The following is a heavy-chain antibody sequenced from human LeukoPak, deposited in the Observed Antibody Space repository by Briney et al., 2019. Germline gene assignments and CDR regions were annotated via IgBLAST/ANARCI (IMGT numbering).Heavy chain of an antibody. D-gene: IGHD3-10*01. Sequence: SETLSLTCTVSGGSISSYYWSWIRQPPGKGLEWIGYIYYSGSTNYNPSLKSRVTISVDTSKNQFSLKLSSVTAADTAVYYCARGSVLLWFGELSIWFDPWGQGTLVTVSS. CDR3: ARGSVLLWFGELSIWFDP. V-gene: IGHV4-59*01. J-gene: IGHJ5*02. CDR1: GGSISSYY. CDR2: IYYSGST.